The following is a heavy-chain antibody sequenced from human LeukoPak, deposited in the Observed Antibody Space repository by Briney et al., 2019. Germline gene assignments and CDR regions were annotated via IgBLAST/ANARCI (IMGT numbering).Heavy chain of an antibody. Sequence: ASVKVSCKASGYTFTSYGISWVRQAPGQGLEWMGWISAYNGNTNYAQKLQGRVTITTDTSTSTAYMELRSLRSDDTAVYYCARDPTTYYYYYGMDVWGQGTTVTVSS. CDR1: GYTFTSYG. CDR2: ISAYNGNT. V-gene: IGHV1-18*01. D-gene: IGHD1-1*01. J-gene: IGHJ6*02. CDR3: ARDPTTYYYYYGMDV.